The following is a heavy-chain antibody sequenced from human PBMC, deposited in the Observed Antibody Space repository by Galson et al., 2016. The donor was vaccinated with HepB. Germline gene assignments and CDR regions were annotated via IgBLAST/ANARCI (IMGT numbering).Heavy chain of an antibody. V-gene: IGHV3-7*03. CDR3: ARVSAAPNYGAPWRGYDYYGLDV. CDR1: GFTFYEYW. CDR2: IKKDGSEK. Sequence: SLRLSCATSGFTFYEYWMTWVRQAPGKGLEWVANIKKDGSEKFYLDSVKGRFTVVRDDAEKSVYLQLDSLRVEDTGVYYCARVSAAPNYGAPWRGYDYYGLDVWGQGTTVTVSS. J-gene: IGHJ6*02. D-gene: IGHD3-22*01.